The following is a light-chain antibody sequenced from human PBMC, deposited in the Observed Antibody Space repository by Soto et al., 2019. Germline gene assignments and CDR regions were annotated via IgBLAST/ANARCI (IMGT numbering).Light chain of an antibody. CDR1: QGISCY. V-gene: IGKV1-8*01. Sequence: AIRMTQSPSSLSASTGDRVTITCRASQGISCYLAWYQQKPGKAPKLLIYAASTLQSGVPSRFSGSGSGTDFTLTISCLQSEDFATYYCQQYYSYPFTFGGGTKVDIK. CDR2: AAS. CDR3: QQYYSYPFT. J-gene: IGKJ4*01.